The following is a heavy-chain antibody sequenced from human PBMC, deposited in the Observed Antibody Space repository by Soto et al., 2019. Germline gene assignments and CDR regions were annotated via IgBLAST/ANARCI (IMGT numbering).Heavy chain of an antibody. CDR3: AKDRMPIWVSYFDY. Sequence: EVQLLESGGGLVQPGGSLRLSCAASGFTFSSYAMSWVRQAPGKGLEWVSAISGSGGSTYYADSVKGRFTISRDNSKNTLYLQMNTLSAEDTAVYYCAKDRMPIWVSYFDYWGQGTLVTVSS. D-gene: IGHD2-2*01. CDR1: GFTFSSYA. CDR2: ISGSGGST. J-gene: IGHJ4*02. V-gene: IGHV3-23*01.